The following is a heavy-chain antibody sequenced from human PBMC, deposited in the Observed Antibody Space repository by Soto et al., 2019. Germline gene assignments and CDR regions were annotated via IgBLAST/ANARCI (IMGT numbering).Heavy chain of an antibody. J-gene: IGHJ4*02. CDR1: GDSISSSNYF. Sequence: PSETLSLTCTVSGDSISSSNYFWGWIRQPPGKGLEWIGTIFYSGSTYYNPSLKSRVTISVDTSKNQFSLKLTSVTAADTALYYCARRYGWLYFDYWGQGSLVTVSP. CDR3: ARRYGWLYFDY. V-gene: IGHV4-39*01. D-gene: IGHD6-19*01. CDR2: IFYSGST.